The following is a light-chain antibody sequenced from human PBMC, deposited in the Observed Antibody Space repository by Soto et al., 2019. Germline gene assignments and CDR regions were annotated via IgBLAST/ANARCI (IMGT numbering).Light chain of an antibody. CDR2: GAS. CDR3: QQYNNWPWT. V-gene: IGKV3-15*01. Sequence: PGERATLSCRASQSVRSNCLAWYQQKPGQAPRLLIYGASTRATGIPARFSGSGSGTEFTLTISSLQSEDFAVYYCQQYNNWPWTFGQGTKVDIK. J-gene: IGKJ1*01. CDR1: QSVRSN.